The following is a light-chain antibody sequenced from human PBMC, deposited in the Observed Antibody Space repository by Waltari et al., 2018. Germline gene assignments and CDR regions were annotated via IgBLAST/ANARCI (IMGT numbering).Light chain of an antibody. CDR2: DAF. CDR3: QQRYKWPHS. Sequence: EIVLTQSPATLSLSAGERATLSCRASQIVGTNLAWYQKRPGQAPRLLIYDAFDMAAGVPAMFSGSSSGVEFTLTISSLEPEDSGVYFCQQRYKWPHSFGGGTKVEI. V-gene: IGKV3-11*01. J-gene: IGKJ4*01. CDR1: QIVGTN.